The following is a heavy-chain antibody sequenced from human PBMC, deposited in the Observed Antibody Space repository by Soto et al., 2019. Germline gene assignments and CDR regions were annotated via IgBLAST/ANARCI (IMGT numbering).Heavy chain of an antibody. V-gene: IGHV1-69*12. D-gene: IGHD1-7*01. CDR1: GGTFSNYA. CDR3: ARDPTTITGTIGFDS. J-gene: IGHJ4*02. CDR2: IIPIFGTA. Sequence: QVQLVQSGAEVKKPGSSVKVSCKASGGTFSNYAINWVRQAPGQGLEWMGGIIPIFGTANYAQKFQGRVTITADESTTTAYMELSSLRSEDTAVYYCARDPTTITGTIGFDSWGQGTLVTVSS.